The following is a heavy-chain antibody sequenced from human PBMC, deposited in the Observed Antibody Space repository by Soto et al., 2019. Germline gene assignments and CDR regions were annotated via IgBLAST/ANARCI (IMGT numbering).Heavy chain of an antibody. V-gene: IGHV1-8*01. CDR3: ARWSADIAAAPYSYYYYGMDV. D-gene: IGHD6-13*01. J-gene: IGHJ6*02. CDR2: MNPNSGNT. CDR1: GYTFTSYD. Sequence: ASVKVSCKASGYTFTSYDINWVRQATGQGLEWMGWMNPNSGNTGYAQKFQGRVTMTRNTSISTAYMELSSLRSEDTAVYYCARWSADIAAAPYSYYYYGMDVWGQGTTVTVSS.